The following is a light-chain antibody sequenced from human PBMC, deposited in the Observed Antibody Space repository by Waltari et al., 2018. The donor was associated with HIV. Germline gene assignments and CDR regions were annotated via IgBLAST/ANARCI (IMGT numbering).Light chain of an antibody. J-gene: IGLJ2*01. Sequence: QSALTQPPSASGSPGQSVTLSCTGTSSDVGGYNYVSWHQQPPGKAPKLMIYDVIKRPAGVPDRSAGSKSCNTASLTVSGLQPEDAAAYYCSSHAGSKVVFGGGTRLTVL. CDR3: SSHAGSKVV. V-gene: IGLV2-8*01. CDR2: DVI. CDR1: SSDVGGYNY.